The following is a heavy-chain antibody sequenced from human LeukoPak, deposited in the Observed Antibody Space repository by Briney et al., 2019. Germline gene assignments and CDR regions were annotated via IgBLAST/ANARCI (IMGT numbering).Heavy chain of an antibody. CDR3: AKDRDYALGY. CDR1: GFTFSSYG. V-gene: IGHV3-23*01. D-gene: IGHD4-17*01. J-gene: IGHJ4*02. Sequence: PGGTLRLSCAASGFTFSSYGMSWVRQAPGKGLEWVSAISGSGGSTYYADSVKGRFTISRDNSKNTLYLQMNSLRAEDTAVYYCAKDRDYALGYWGQGTLVTVSS. CDR2: ISGSGGST.